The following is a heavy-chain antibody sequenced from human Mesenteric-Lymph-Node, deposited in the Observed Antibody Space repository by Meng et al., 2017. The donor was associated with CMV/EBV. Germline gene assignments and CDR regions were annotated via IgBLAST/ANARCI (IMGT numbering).Heavy chain of an antibody. CDR2: INWYGGST. V-gene: IGHV3-20*04. D-gene: IGHD2-2*01. CDR1: GFTFDDYG. CDR3: ATTDQNLDV. J-gene: IGHJ6*02. Sequence: GESLKISCAASGFTFDDYGMSWVRQAPGKGLEWVSGINWYGGSTGYADSVKGRFTISRDNAKNSLYLQMNSLRAEDTAVYYCATTDQNLDVWGQGTTVTVSS.